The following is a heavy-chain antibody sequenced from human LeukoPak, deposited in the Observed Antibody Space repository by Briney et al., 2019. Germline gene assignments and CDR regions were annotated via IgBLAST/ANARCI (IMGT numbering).Heavy chain of an antibody. CDR2: INPNSGGT. D-gene: IGHD3-3*01. CDR3: ARGQALSRLRFLEWPHNDAFDI. CDR1: GYTFTGYY. Sequence: ASVKVSCKASGYTFTGYYMHWVRQAPGQGLEWMGWINPNSGGTNYAQKFQGRVTMTRDTSISAAYMELSRLRSDDTAVYYCARGQALSRLRFLEWPHNDAFDIWGQGTMVTVSS. J-gene: IGHJ3*02. V-gene: IGHV1-2*02.